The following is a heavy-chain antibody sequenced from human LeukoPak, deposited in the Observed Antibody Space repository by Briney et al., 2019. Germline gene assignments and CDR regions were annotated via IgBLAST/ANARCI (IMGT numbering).Heavy chain of an antibody. CDR1: GVSINYDW. Sequence: PGGSLRLSCAASGVSINYDWMSWVRQAPGKGLEWVGRIKSKTDGGTTEYAAPVKGRFTISRDDSRNTLYLQMGSLKSEDTAVYYCVRDQYCASSSCPGAFDLWGQGTVVTVSS. V-gene: IGHV3-15*01. D-gene: IGHD2-2*01. CDR2: IKSKTDGGTT. J-gene: IGHJ3*01. CDR3: VRDQYCASSSCPGAFDL.